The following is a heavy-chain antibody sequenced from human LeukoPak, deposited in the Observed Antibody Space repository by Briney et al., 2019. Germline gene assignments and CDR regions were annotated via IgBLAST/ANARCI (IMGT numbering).Heavy chain of an antibody. CDR1: GYSFTSYD. Sequence: ASVKVSCKASGYSFTSYDISWVRQATGQGLEWIGWMNPNSGNTGYAQKFQGRVTMTRKTSISKAYMELSSLRSEETAVYYCEISVRSSGSTFDYWGQGTMVTVSS. CDR3: EISVRSSGSTFDY. D-gene: IGHD6-19*01. CDR2: MNPNSGNT. J-gene: IGHJ4*02. V-gene: IGHV1-8*01.